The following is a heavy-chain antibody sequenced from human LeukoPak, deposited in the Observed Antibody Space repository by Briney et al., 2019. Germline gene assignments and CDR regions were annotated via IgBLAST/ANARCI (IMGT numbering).Heavy chain of an antibody. CDR2: INPNSGGT. J-gene: IGHJ4*02. Sequence: ASVKVSCKASGYTFTGYYIHWVRQAPGQGLEWMGWINPNSGGTNFAQKFQGRVTMTRDTSISTAYMELSRLRSDDTAVYFCARDHITMVRCPDPYFDYWGQGTLVTVSS. CDR3: ARDHITMVRCPDPYFDY. CDR1: GYTFTGYY. V-gene: IGHV1-2*02. D-gene: IGHD3-10*01.